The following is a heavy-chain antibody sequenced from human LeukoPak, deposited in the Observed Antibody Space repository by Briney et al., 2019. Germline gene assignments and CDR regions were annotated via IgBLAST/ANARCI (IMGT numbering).Heavy chain of an antibody. Sequence: GESLKISCKGSGYSFTTFWIGWVRQMPGKGLEWMGIIYPDDSDTRYSPSFEGQVTISADKSISTAYLQWSSLKASDTAMYYCARRRGYSSGWATSGPYYFDYWGQGTLVTVSS. D-gene: IGHD6-19*01. CDR1: GYSFTTFW. CDR3: ARRRGYSSGWATSGPYYFDY. V-gene: IGHV5-51*01. CDR2: IYPDDSDT. J-gene: IGHJ4*02.